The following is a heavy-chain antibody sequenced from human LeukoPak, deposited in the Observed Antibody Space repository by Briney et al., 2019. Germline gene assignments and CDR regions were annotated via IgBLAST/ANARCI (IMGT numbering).Heavy chain of an antibody. J-gene: IGHJ4*02. D-gene: IGHD3-22*01. CDR3: ARDDSSGDNFDY. CDR2: IYHSGST. Sequence: PSETLSLTCTVSGYSISSGYYWGWIRQPPGKGLEWIGSIYHSGSTYYNPSLKSRVTISVDTSKNQFSLKLSSVTAADTAVYYCARDDSSGDNFDYWGQGTLVTVSS. CDR1: GYSISSGYY. V-gene: IGHV4-38-2*02.